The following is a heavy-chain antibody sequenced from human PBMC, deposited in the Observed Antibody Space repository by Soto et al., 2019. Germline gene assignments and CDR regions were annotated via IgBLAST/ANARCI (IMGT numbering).Heavy chain of an antibody. Sequence: GSGPTLVNPTQTLTLTCPFSGFSLSTSGMCVSWIRQPPGKALEWLARIDWDDDKYYSTSLKTRLTISKDTSKNQVVLTMTNMDPVDTATYYCARMTARIPQQQNYFDYWGQGTLVTVSS. J-gene: IGHJ4*02. CDR1: GFSLSTSGMC. CDR3: ARMTARIPQQQNYFDY. CDR2: IDWDDDK. V-gene: IGHV2-70*11. D-gene: IGHD2-21*01.